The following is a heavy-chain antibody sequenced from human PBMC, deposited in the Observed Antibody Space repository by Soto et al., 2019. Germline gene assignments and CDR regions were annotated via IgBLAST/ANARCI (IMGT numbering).Heavy chain of an antibody. Sequence: QVQLVESGGGVVQPGRSLRLSCAASGFTFSSYAMHWVRQAPGKGLEWVAVISYDGSNKYYADSVKGRFTISRDNSKNTLYLQMNSLRAEDTAVYYCASRSSSSPLNPADYWGQGTLVTVSS. CDR2: ISYDGSNK. CDR1: GFTFSSYA. J-gene: IGHJ4*02. D-gene: IGHD6-6*01. CDR3: ASRSSSSPLNPADY. V-gene: IGHV3-30-3*01.